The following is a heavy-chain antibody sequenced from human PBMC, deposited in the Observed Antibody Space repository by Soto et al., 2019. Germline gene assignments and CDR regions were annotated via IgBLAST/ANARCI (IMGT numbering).Heavy chain of an antibody. CDR3: ARLLLYSTSGRGWFDP. V-gene: IGHV3-7*03. CDR1: GFTFSKFW. CDR2: IKHDGSQS. Sequence: GGSLRLSCITSGFTFSKFWMSWVRQAPGKGLEWVANIKHDGSQSYYEDSVKGRFTISRDNAKNSLYLQVNSLRVDDTAVYFCARLLLYSTSGRGWFDPRGQGTLVTVSS. J-gene: IGHJ5*02. D-gene: IGHD2-2*02.